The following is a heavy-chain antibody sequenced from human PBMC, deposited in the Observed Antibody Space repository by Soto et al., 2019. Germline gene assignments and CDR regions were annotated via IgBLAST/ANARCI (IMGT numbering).Heavy chain of an antibody. V-gene: IGHV3-23*01. CDR2: ISGSGVST. J-gene: IGHJ4*02. D-gene: IGHD3-22*01. CDR1: GFTFSSYA. Sequence: PGGSLRLSCAASGFTFSSYATSWVRQAPGKGLEWVSAISGSGVSTYYADSVKGRFTISRDNSKNTLYKQMNSLRAEDTAVYYCAKAPYYYDSSGSYWGQGTLVTVSS. CDR3: AKAPYYYDSSGSY.